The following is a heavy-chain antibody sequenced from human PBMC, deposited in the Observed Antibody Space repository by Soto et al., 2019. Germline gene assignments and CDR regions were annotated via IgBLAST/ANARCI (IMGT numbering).Heavy chain of an antibody. V-gene: IGHV3-73*01. CDR2: IRGKANSYET. CDR3: TSRYCSSASCHT. Sequence: EVQLVESGGGLVQPGGSLKLSCVASGYTFSGSAFHWVRQASGKGLEWVGRIRGKANSYETAYAESVKGRCTISRDHSKNTAFLQMNSLKTEDTAVYYCTSRYCSSASCHTWGQGTRVTVSS. J-gene: IGHJ5*02. CDR1: GYTFSGSA. D-gene: IGHD2-2*01.